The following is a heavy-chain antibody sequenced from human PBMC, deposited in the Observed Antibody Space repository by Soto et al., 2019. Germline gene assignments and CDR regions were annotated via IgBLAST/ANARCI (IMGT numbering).Heavy chain of an antibody. Sequence: SETLSLTCAVSGASIGSGGWWSWVRQPPGKGLEWIAEIFHDGNTNYSPSLKSRVTISVDKSQNRFSLNVYSVTAADTAVYYCARHEGWTGPDQWGQGTLVTVSS. CDR1: GASIGSGGW. J-gene: IGHJ5*02. CDR3: ARHEGWTGPDQ. D-gene: IGHD2-8*02. V-gene: IGHV4-4*02. CDR2: IFHDGNT.